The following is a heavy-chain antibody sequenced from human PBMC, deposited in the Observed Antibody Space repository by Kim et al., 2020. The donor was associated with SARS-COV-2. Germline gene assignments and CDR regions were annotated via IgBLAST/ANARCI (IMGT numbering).Heavy chain of an antibody. V-gene: IGHV4-30-4*01. CDR3: ARSLTTVIWFDP. Sequence: SETLSLTCTVSGGSISSGDYYWSWIRQPPGKGLEWIGYIYYSGSTYYNPSLKSRVTISVDTSKNQFSLKLSSVTAADTAVYYCARSLTTVIWFDPWGQGTLVTVSS. CDR2: IYYSGST. J-gene: IGHJ5*02. D-gene: IGHD4-4*01. CDR1: GGSISSGDYY.